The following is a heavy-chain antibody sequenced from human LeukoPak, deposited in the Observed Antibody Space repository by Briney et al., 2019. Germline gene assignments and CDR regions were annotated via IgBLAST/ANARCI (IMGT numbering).Heavy chain of an antibody. CDR3: ARDSSITIFGVAYSCMDV. J-gene: IGHJ6*03. CDR2: ISSNGVGT. V-gene: IGHV3-64*01. D-gene: IGHD3-3*01. Sequence: PGGSLRLSCAASGFTFSSYAMHWVRQAPGKGLEYVSAISSNGVGTYYANSVKGRFTISRDNSKNTLYLQMGSLRAEDMAVYYCARDSSITIFGVAYSCMDVWGKGTTVTVSS. CDR1: GFTFSSYA.